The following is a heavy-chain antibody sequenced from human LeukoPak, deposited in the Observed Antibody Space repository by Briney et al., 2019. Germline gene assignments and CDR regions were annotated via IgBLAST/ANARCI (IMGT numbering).Heavy chain of an antibody. CDR2: IRYDGSNK. J-gene: IGHJ4*02. CDR3: AKGGGSYYVYFDY. D-gene: IGHD1-26*01. CDR1: GFTFSSYG. Sequence: GGSLRLSCAASGFTFSSYGMHWVRQAPGKGLEWVAFIRYDGSNKYYADSVKGRFTISRDNSKNTLYLQMNSLRAEDTAVYYCAKGGGSYYVYFDYWGRGTLVTVSS. V-gene: IGHV3-30*02.